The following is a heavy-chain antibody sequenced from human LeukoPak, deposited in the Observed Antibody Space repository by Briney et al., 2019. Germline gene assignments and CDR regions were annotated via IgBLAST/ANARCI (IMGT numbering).Heavy chain of an antibody. CDR1: GFTLSSFR. J-gene: IGHJ4*02. CDR2: IKSDGSTT. V-gene: IGHV3-74*01. D-gene: IGHD4-11*01. Sequence: GGSLSLSWAASGFTLSSFRMHWFRKAPGKGLVWFSRIKSDGSTTTYADSVKGRFTISRDNAKNTLYLQMNSLRAEDTAVYYCARDLLGSHNYVFDDWGQGTLVTVSS. CDR3: ARDLLGSHNYVFDD.